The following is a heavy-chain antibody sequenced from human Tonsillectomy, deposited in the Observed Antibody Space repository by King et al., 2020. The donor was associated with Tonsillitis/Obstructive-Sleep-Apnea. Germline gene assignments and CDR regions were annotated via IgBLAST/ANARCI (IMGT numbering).Heavy chain of an antibody. Sequence: VQLVESGGGLVKPGRSLRLSCTASGFTFGDYAMSWFRQAPGKGLEWVGFIRSKAYGGTTEYAASVKVRFTISRDDSKSIAYLQMNSLKTEDTAVYYCTKYYDFWSSDPEEDAFDIWGQGTMVTVSS. V-gene: IGHV3-49*05. CDR2: IRSKAYGGTT. D-gene: IGHD3-3*01. CDR3: TKYYDFWSSDPEEDAFDI. J-gene: IGHJ3*02. CDR1: GFTFGDYA.